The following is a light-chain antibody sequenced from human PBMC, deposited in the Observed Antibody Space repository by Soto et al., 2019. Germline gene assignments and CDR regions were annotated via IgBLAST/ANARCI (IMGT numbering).Light chain of an antibody. Sequence: QSALTQPASVSGSPGQSITISCTGTSSDIGGYDYVYWYQQYPGKVPKLMIYDVTNRASGVPSRFSASKSGDTASLTISGLQAEDEADYCCSSYTSTSTLVVFGGGTKLTVL. CDR1: SSDIGGYDY. J-gene: IGLJ2*01. V-gene: IGLV2-14*01. CDR3: SSYTSTSTLVV. CDR2: DVT.